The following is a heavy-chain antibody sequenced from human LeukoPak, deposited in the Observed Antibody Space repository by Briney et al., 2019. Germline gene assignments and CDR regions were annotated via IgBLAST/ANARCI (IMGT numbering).Heavy chain of an antibody. V-gene: IGHV4-34*01. CDR3: ARIVVVPAAIRMWNYYYYYYMDV. J-gene: IGHJ6*03. D-gene: IGHD2-2*01. CDR2: INHSGST. CDR1: GGSFSGYY. Sequence: PSETLSLTCAVYGGSFSGYYWSWIREPPGKGLEWIGEINHSGSTNYNPSLTSRVTISVDTSKYQFSLKLSSVTAADTAVYYCARIVVVPAAIRMWNYYYYYYMDVWGKGTTATVPS.